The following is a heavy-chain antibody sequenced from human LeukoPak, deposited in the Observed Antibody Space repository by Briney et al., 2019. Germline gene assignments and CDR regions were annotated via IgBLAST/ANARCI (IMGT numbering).Heavy chain of an antibody. CDR1: GGPISGYF. CDR3: ARRNYGDYDHYFDY. D-gene: IGHD4-17*01. Sequence: PSETLSLTCTVSGGPISGYFWSWIRQPPGMGLEWIGYISYSGSANYNPSLKSRVTISVDTSRNQFSLKMTSVTAADTAVYFCARRNYGDYDHYFDYWGQGTLVTVSS. J-gene: IGHJ4*02. CDR2: ISYSGSA. V-gene: IGHV4-59*08.